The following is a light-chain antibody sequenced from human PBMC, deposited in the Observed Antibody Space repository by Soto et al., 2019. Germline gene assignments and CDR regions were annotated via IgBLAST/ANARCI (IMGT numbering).Light chain of an antibody. CDR2: GAS. Sequence: EIVMTQSPATLSVSPGERATLSCRASQSVSSNLAWYQQKPGQAPRLLIYGASTRATGIPARFSGSGSGTDFTLTISSLEPEDFAVYYCQQRTYSITFGQGTRLEIK. CDR1: QSVSSN. J-gene: IGKJ5*01. V-gene: IGKV3-15*01. CDR3: QQRTYSIT.